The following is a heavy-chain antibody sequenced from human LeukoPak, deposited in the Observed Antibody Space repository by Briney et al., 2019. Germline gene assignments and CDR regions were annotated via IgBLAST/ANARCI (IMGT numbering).Heavy chain of an antibody. Sequence: PGGSLRLSCAASGFTFSSYSMTWVRQAPGKGLEWVSAISGSGGSTYYADSVKGRFTISRDNSKSTLYLQMNSLRAEDTAVYYCASRGWLLNPYWGQGTLVTVSS. J-gene: IGHJ4*02. D-gene: IGHD5-12*01. V-gene: IGHV3-23*01. CDR3: ASRGWLLNPY. CDR1: GFTFSSYS. CDR2: ISGSGGST.